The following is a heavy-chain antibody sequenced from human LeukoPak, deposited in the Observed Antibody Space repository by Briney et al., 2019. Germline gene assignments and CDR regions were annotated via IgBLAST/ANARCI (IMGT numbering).Heavy chain of an antibody. J-gene: IGHJ3*02. CDR3: ARDGSEPWLQWLSYAFDI. CDR2: ISYDGSKK. Sequence: GGSLRLSCAASEFTFSNYALHWIRQAPGKGLEWVAGISYDGSKKYSADSVEGRFTISRDNSKNTLYLEMNSLRAADTAVYYCARDGSEPWLQWLSYAFDIWGQGTMVTVSS. CDR1: EFTFSNYA. D-gene: IGHD5-24*01. V-gene: IGHV3-30*04.